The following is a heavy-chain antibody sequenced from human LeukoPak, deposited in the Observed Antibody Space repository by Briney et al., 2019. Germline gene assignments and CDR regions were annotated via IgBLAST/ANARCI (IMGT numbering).Heavy chain of an antibody. V-gene: IGHV3-48*02. Sequence: GGSLRLSCAASGFTFSSYSMNWVRQAPGKGLEWVSYISSSSSTIYYADTVKGRFTISRDNAKNPLYLQMNSLRDEDTAVYYCARDRDSGDYCFDYWGQGTLVTVSS. D-gene: IGHD4-17*01. CDR2: ISSSSSTI. J-gene: IGHJ4*02. CDR3: ARDRDSGDYCFDY. CDR1: GFTFSSYS.